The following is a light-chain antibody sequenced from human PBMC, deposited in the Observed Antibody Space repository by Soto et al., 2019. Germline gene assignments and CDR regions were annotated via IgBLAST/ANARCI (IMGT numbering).Light chain of an antibody. V-gene: IGKV2-28*01. CDR1: QSLLHSNGYNY. CDR3: MPAIKTAM. CDR2: LGS. Sequence: DIVMTQSPLSLPVTPGEPASISCRSSQSLLHSNGYNYLDWYLQQPGQSPQLLIYLGSTRESGVTDILSSSRSGRDFTLSISRVEAEDVGVYYRMPAIKTAMFGKGKKVDIK. J-gene: IGKJ1*01.